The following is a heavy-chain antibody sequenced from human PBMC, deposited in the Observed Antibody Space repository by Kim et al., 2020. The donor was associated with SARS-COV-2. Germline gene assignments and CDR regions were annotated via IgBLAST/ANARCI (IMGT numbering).Heavy chain of an antibody. CDR3: TRHLSGSSWFDY. Sequence: QPPGDELEWIGCIDPSGTTYYNPSLKSRVTLSVETSRNQFSLKLSSVTAADTAVFYCTRHLSGSSWFDYWGQGTLVTVSS. CDR2: IDPSGTT. D-gene: IGHD6-13*01. V-gene: IGHV4-39*01. J-gene: IGHJ4*02.